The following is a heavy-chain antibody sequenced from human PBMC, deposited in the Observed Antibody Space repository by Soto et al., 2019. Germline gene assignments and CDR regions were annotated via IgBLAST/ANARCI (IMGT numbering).Heavy chain of an antibody. J-gene: IGHJ6*02. Sequence: SVKVSCKVSGGAFTNYSLNWVRHAPGQGLEWLGGIIPLHNTSNYSLKLLGRGGVTADISSNTVYMHLSDLTSDDTATYYCAIWSNWNPLYYRGMDVWGQGTTVTVSS. CDR1: GGAFTNYS. CDR2: IIPLHNTS. V-gene: IGHV1-69*08. D-gene: IGHD1-20*01. CDR3: AIWSNWNPLYYRGMDV.